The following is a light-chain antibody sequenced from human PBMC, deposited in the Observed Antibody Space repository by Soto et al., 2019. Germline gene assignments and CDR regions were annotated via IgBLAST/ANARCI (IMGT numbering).Light chain of an antibody. Sequence: QSVLTQPPSVSGAPGQRVTISCTGSSSNIGAGYDVHWYQQLPGTAPKLLIYANNNRPSGVPGRFSGSKSGTSASLAITGLQAEDEADYYCQSHDSSLSASDWVFGGGTKLTVL. CDR3: QSHDSSLSASDWV. CDR1: SSNIGAGYD. CDR2: ANN. V-gene: IGLV1-40*01. J-gene: IGLJ3*02.